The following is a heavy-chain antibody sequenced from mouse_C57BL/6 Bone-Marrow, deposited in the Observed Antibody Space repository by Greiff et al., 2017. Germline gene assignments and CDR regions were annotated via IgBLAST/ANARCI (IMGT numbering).Heavy chain of an antibody. D-gene: IGHD1-1*01. J-gene: IGHJ1*03. V-gene: IGHV1-26*01. CDR1: GYTITNYY. CDR2: INPNNGGT. Sequence: EVHLVESGPELVKPGASVKISCKASGYTITNYYMNWVKQSHGKSLEWIGAINPNNGGTSYNQKFKGKATLTVDKSSSTAYMELRSLTSEDSAVYYCARDGSSSYWYFDVWGTGTTVTVSS. CDR3: ARDGSSSYWYFDV.